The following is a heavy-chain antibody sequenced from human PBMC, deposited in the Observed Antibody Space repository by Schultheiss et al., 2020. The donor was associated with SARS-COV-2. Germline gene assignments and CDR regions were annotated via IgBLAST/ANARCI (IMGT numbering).Heavy chain of an antibody. CDR2: TYYRSKWYN. V-gene: IGHV6-1*01. CDR3: AREGYSYGYMLNWFDP. J-gene: IGHJ5*02. Sequence: SQTLSLTCAISGDSVSSNSAAWNWIRQSPSSGLEWLGRTYYRSKWYNDYAVSVKSRITINPDTSKNQFSLQLNSVTPEDTAVYYCAREGYSYGYMLNWFDPWGQGTLVTVSS. D-gene: IGHD5-18*01. CDR1: GDSVSSNSAA.